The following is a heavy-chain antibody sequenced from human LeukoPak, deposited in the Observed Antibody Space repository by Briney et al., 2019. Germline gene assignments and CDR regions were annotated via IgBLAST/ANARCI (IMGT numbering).Heavy chain of an antibody. J-gene: IGHJ4*02. CDR3: ARDKMVFGVVIPFYFDY. CDR1: GFTFSSYA. V-gene: IGHV3-30-3*01. D-gene: IGHD3-3*01. Sequence: PGRSLRLFCAASGFTFSSYAMHWVRQAPGKGLEWVAVISYDGSNKYYADSVKGRFTISRDNSKNTLYLQMNSLRAEDTAVYYCARDKMVFGVVIPFYFDYWGQGTLVTVSS. CDR2: ISYDGSNK.